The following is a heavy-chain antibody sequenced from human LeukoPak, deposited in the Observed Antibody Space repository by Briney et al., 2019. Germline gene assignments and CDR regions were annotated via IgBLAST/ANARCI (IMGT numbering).Heavy chain of an antibody. Sequence: PSETLSLTCAVYGGSFSGYYWSWIRQPPGKGLERIGEINHSGSTNYNPSLKSRVTISVDTSKNQFSLKLSSVTAADTAVYYCARVGYCSSTSCYNRRGWFDPWGQGTLVTVSS. D-gene: IGHD2-2*02. V-gene: IGHV4-34*01. CDR3: ARVGYCSSTSCYNRRGWFDP. CDR1: GGSFSGYY. CDR2: INHSGST. J-gene: IGHJ5*02.